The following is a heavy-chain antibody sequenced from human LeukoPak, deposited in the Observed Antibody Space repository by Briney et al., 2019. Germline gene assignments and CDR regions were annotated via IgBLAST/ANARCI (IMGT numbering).Heavy chain of an antibody. CDR1: GFTFSSYG. Sequence: PGGSLRLSCAASGFTFSSYGMHWVRQAPAKGLEWVAFIRYDGSIKYYADSVKGRFTISRDNSKNTLYLQMNSLRAEDTAVYFCAKVEESSSYYTGGSFDIWGQGTMVTVSS. CDR3: AKVEESSSYYTGGSFDI. D-gene: IGHD6-13*01. J-gene: IGHJ3*02. CDR2: IRYDGSIK. V-gene: IGHV3-30*02.